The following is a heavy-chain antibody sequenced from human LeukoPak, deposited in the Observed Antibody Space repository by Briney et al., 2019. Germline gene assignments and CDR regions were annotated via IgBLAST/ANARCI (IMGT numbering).Heavy chain of an antibody. Sequence: PGGSLRLSCAASGFTFSSYAMSWVRQAPGKGLEWVSAISGSGGSTYYADSVKGRFTISRDNSKNTLYLQMNSLRAEDTAVYYCAKDPHSGSYTLNWFDPWGQGTLVTVSS. CDR1: GFTFSSYA. J-gene: IGHJ5*02. CDR3: AKDPHSGSYTLNWFDP. CDR2: ISGSGGST. D-gene: IGHD1-26*01. V-gene: IGHV3-23*01.